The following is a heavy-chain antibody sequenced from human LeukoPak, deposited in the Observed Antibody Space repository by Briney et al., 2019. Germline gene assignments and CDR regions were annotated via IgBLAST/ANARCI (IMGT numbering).Heavy chain of an antibody. CDR2: ISAYNGNT. CDR1: GYCG. Sequence: GASVKVSCKASGYCGISWVRQAPGQGLEWMGWISAYNGNTNYAQKLQGRVTMTTDTSTSTAYMELRSLRSDDTAVYYCARLWFGESDYWGQGTLVTVSS. CDR3: ARLWFGESDY. J-gene: IGHJ4*02. V-gene: IGHV1-18*01. D-gene: IGHD3-10*01.